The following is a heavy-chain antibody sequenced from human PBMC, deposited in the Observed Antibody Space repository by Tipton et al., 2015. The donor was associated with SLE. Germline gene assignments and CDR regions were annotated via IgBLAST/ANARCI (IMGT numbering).Heavy chain of an antibody. CDR2: IYYSGST. D-gene: IGHD3-22*01. CDR3: ARGELIEGFDP. Sequence: TLSLTCTVSGGSISSGSYYWTWIRQPPGKGLEWIGYIYYSGSTNYSPSLKSQVTMSVDTSKNQFSLKLSSVTAADTAVYYCARGELIEGFDPWGQGTLVTVAA. V-gene: IGHV4-61*01. CDR1: GGSISSGSYY. J-gene: IGHJ5*02.